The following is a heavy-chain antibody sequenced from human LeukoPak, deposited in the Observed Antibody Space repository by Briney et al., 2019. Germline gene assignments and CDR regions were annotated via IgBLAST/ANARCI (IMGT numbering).Heavy chain of an antibody. CDR3: AKELSTYYDILTGYSHDAFDI. J-gene: IGHJ3*02. CDR2: ISGSGGST. CDR1: GFTFGSYA. V-gene: IGHV3-23*01. D-gene: IGHD3-9*01. Sequence: GGSLRLSCAASGFTFGSYATSWVRQAPGKGLEWISAISGSGGSTYYADSVKGRFTISRDNSKNTLYLQMNSLRAEDTAVYYCAKELSTYYDILTGYSHDAFDIWGQGTMVTVSS.